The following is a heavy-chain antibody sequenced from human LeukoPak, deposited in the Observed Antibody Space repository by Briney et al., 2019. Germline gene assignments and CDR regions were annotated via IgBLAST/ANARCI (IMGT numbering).Heavy chain of an antibody. CDR1: GYTFTSYC. CDR2: ISPYSGGT. CDR3: ARGGSSWLNYYYYYMDV. Sequence: GASVKVSCKASGYTFTSYCIHWVRQAPGQGLEWMGWISPYSGGTNYAQKFQGRVTMARDTSISTAYMELSSLRSDDTAVYYCARGGSSWLNYYYYYMDVWGKGTTVTVSS. V-gene: IGHV1-2*02. D-gene: IGHD6-13*01. J-gene: IGHJ6*03.